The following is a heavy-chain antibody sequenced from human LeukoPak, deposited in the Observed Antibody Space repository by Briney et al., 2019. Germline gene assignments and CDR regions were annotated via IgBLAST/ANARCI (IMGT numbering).Heavy chain of an antibody. V-gene: IGHV1-69*05. CDR2: IIPIFGTA. D-gene: IGHD6-13*01. CDR1: GGTFSSYA. CDR3: ARAAAAAFYWYFDL. J-gene: IGHJ2*01. Sequence: GASVKVSCKASGGTFSSYAISWVRQAPGQGLEWMGGIIPIFGTANYAQKFQGRVTITTDESTSTAYMELSSLRSEDTAVYYCARAAAAAFYWYFDLWGRGTLVTVSS.